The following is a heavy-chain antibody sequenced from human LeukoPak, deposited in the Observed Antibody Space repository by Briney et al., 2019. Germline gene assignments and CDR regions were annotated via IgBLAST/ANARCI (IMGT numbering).Heavy chain of an antibody. J-gene: IGHJ5*02. Sequence: RSSETLSLTRAVYGGSFSDYYWSWIRQPPGKGLEWIGEIIHSGSTNYNPFLKSRVSISIDTPKNQVSLRLRSLTAADTAVYYCARLDYCDSSGQNWFDPWGQGTLVTVSS. V-gene: IGHV4-34*12. CDR3: ARLDYCDSSGQNWFDP. CDR1: GGSFSDYY. CDR2: IIHSGST. D-gene: IGHD3-22*01.